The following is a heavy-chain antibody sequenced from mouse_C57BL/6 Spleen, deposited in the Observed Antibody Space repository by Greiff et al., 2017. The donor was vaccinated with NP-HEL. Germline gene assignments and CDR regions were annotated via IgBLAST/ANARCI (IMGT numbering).Heavy chain of an antibody. D-gene: IGHD2-4*01. Sequence: EVQLVESGGGLVQSGRSLRLSCATSGFTFSDFYMEWVRQAPGKGLEWIAASRNKANDYTTEYSASVKGRFIVSRDTSQSILYLQMNALRAEDTAIYYCARGHYDYAWFAYWGQGTLVTVSA. J-gene: IGHJ3*01. V-gene: IGHV7-1*01. CDR2: SRNKANDYTT. CDR3: ARGHYDYAWFAY. CDR1: GFTFSDFY.